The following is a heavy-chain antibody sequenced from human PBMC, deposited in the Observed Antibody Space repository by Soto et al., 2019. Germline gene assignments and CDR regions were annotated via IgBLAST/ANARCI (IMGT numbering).Heavy chain of an antibody. D-gene: IGHD5-12*01. J-gene: IGHJ6*02. CDR3: ARGGDVNYYHGMDV. CDR1: GYTFTSYG. CDR2: ISAYNGKT. V-gene: IGHV1-18*01. Sequence: QVQLVQSGGEVKKPGASVKLSCTASGYTFTSYGISWVRQAAGQGLEWMGWISAYNGKTNYAQNVQGRVTMTTDTSTRTAYMELRSLRSDDTAVYYCARGGDVNYYHGMDVWGQGTTVTVSS.